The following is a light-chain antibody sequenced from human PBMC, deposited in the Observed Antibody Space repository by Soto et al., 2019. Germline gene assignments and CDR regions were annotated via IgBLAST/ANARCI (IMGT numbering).Light chain of an antibody. CDR3: QQLYSYPYT. V-gene: IGKV1-9*01. Sequence: DIQLTQSPSFLSASVGDRVTITCRASQGISTYLAWYQQKSGKAPKLLIYVASSLQSGVPSRFSGSGSGTEFTVTISSLQPEVLATYYCQQLYSYPYTFGQGTKLEI. CDR2: VAS. CDR1: QGISTY. J-gene: IGKJ2*01.